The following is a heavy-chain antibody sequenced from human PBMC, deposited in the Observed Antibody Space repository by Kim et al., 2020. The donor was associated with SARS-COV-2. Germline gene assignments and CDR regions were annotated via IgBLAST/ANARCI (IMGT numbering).Heavy chain of an antibody. CDR1: GFSFSSHW. D-gene: IGHD6-13*01. J-gene: IGHJ5*02. CDR2: IQQDGSEK. V-gene: IGHV3-7*01. CDR3: ARAVGHSLVWYGFVP. Sequence: GGSLRLSCAASGFSFSSHWMSWVRQVLGKGLEWVANIQQDGSEKHYVDSVKGRFTISRDNAKNSLHLQMISLRPEDTAVYYCARAVGHSLVWYGFVPRG.